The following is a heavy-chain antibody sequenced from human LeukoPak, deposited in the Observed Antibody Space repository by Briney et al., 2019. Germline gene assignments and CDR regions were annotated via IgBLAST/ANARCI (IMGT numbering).Heavy chain of an antibody. CDR3: ARVLSAQQFDP. J-gene: IGHJ5*02. V-gene: IGHV4-38-2*02. Sequence: SETLSLTCPVSGYSISSGYYWGWIRQPPGKGLEWIGSIYRSGSTYYNPSLKSRVTISVDTSKNQFSLKLRSVTAADTAVYYCARVLSAQQFDPWGQGTLVTVSS. D-gene: IGHD2-2*01. CDR1: GYSISSGYY. CDR2: IYRSGST.